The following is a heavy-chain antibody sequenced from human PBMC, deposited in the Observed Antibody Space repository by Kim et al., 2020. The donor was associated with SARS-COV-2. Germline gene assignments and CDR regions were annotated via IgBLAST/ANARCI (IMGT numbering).Heavy chain of an antibody. CDR2: ST. Sequence: STYSTPSLKSRVTISVDTSKNQFSLKLSSVTAADTAVYYCARGIWGNFDYCGQGTLVTVSS. D-gene: IGHD3-16*01. CDR3: ARGIWGNFDY. J-gene: IGHJ4*02. V-gene: IGHV4-31*02.